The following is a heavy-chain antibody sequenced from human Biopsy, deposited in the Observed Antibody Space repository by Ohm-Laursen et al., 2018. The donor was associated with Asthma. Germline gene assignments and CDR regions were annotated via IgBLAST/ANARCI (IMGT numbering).Heavy chain of an antibody. CDR2: ISYDGSNK. Sequence: RSLRLSCAASGFTFSSYGMYWVRQAPGKGLEWVAVISYDGSNKYYADSVKGRFTISRDNSENTLYLQMNSLRAEDTAVYYCAKDTEGRYDFWSGLSYNYYGMDVWGQGTTVTVSS. V-gene: IGHV3-30*18. J-gene: IGHJ6*02. CDR1: GFTFSSYG. D-gene: IGHD3-3*01. CDR3: AKDTEGRYDFWSGLSYNYYGMDV.